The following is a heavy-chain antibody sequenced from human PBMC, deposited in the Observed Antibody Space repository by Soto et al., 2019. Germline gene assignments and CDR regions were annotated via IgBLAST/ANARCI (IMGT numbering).Heavy chain of an antibody. CDR1: GFTFSNAW. J-gene: IGHJ4*02. D-gene: IGHD3-3*01. Sequence: PGGSLRLSCAASGFTFSNAWMNWVRQAPGKGLEWVGRIKSKTDGGTTDYAAPVKGRFTISRDDSKNTLYLQMNSLKTEDTAVYYCTTDLHRSYDFWSGYKEVYFDYWGQGTLVTVSS. V-gene: IGHV3-15*07. CDR3: TTDLHRSYDFWSGYKEVYFDY. CDR2: IKSKTDGGTT.